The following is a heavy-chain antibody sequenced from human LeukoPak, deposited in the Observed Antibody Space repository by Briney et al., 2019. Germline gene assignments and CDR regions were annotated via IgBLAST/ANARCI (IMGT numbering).Heavy chain of an antibody. CDR3: VVGGSPGY. V-gene: IGHV3-74*01. CDR2: ISTDGYTT. J-gene: IGHJ4*02. CDR1: GLAFSAYK. Sequence: GGSLRLSCAASGLAFSAYKMHWVRQAPRKGLVWVSRISTDGYTTDYADFVQGRFTASRDNTKNTWSLEMNGLRAEDTAVYYCVVGGSPGYWGQGTLVTVSS. D-gene: IGHD2-15*01.